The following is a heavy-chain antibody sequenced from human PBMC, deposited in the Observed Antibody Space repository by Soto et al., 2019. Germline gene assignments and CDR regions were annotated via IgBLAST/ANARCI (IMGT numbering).Heavy chain of an antibody. J-gene: IGHJ4*02. CDR2: IKQDGSEK. V-gene: IGHV3-7*01. CDR3: ARDRSSDYIWGSYRYTGNY. Sequence: GGSPRLPCAASGFPFSSYWMRRVRQAPGKGLEWVANIKQDGSEKYYVDSVKGRFTISRDNAKNSLYLQMNSLRAEDTAVYYCARDRSSDYIWGSYRYTGNYWGQGT. D-gene: IGHD3-16*02. CDR1: GFPFSSYW.